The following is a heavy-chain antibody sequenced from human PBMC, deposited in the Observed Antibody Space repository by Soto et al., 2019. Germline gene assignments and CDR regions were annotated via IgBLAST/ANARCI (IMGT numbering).Heavy chain of an antibody. J-gene: IGHJ4*02. CDR2: IWYDGSNK. CDR1: GFTFSSYG. Sequence: QVYLVESGGGVVQPGTSLRLSCAASGFTFSSYGMHWVRQTPGKGLDWVAVIWYDGSNKYYADSVKGRFTISRDNSKNTLYLQVNSVRVEDTAVYYCARAYGDWRYFDYWGQGTLVTVSS. CDR3: ARAYGDWRYFDY. D-gene: IGHD4-17*01. V-gene: IGHV3-33*01.